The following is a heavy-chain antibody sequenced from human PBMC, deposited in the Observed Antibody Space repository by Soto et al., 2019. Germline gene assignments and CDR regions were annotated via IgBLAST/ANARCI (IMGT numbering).Heavy chain of an antibody. Sequence: GGSLRLSCAASGFTFSSYWMHWVRQAPGKGLVWVSRINSDGSSTSYADSVKGRFTITRDNAKNTLYLQMNSLRAEDTAVYYCARWNYDILTGYYVGFDYWGQGTLVTVSS. CDR2: INSDGSST. D-gene: IGHD3-9*01. V-gene: IGHV3-74*01. J-gene: IGHJ4*02. CDR3: ARWNYDILTGYYVGFDY. CDR1: GFTFSSYW.